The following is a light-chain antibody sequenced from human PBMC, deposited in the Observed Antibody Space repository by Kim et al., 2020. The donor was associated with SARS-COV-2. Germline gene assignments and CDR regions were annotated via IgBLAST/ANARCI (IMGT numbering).Light chain of an antibody. J-gene: IGKJ4*01. CDR3: QQGDHWPPLT. CDR1: QSVGTN. Sequence: EVEVTQSPATLSVSPGESATLSCRTSQSVGTNLAWYQHKPGQPPRLLIYDASTRATGIPPRFSGSGSTTEFTLTISSLQPDDCATYYCQQGDHWPPLTFGGGTKVDIK. CDR2: DAS. V-gene: IGKV3D-15*01.